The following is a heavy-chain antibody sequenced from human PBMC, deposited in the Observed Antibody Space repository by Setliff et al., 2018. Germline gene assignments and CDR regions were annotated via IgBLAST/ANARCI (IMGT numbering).Heavy chain of an antibody. CDR3: ARGRGPDIVVTIPGDY. CDR2: ISPYSGKT. J-gene: IGHJ4*02. CDR1: GYNFITLG. D-gene: IGHD2-15*01. Sequence: ASVKVSCKTSGYNFITLGIDWVRQAPGQGLEWVGWISPYSGKTDYAQKFQGRVIMTIDSSTTTAYLELKTLRSDDTAVYYCARGRGPDIVVTIPGDYWGQGTQVTVSS. V-gene: IGHV1-18*01.